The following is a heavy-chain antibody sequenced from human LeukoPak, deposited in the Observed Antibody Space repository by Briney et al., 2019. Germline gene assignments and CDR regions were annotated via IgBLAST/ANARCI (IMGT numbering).Heavy chain of an antibody. CDR1: GYTFTSYP. CDR3: ALPTMVRGVHYYYYGMDV. D-gene: IGHD3-10*01. J-gene: IGHJ6*02. Sequence: ASVKASCKASGYTFTSYPISWVRQAPGHRLKWMGGITTYNGNAKYAQKLQGRVIMITDTSTSTVYMDLRGLRSDDTAVYYCALPTMVRGVHYYYYGMDVWGQGTTVTVA. CDR2: ITTYNGNA. V-gene: IGHV1-18*01.